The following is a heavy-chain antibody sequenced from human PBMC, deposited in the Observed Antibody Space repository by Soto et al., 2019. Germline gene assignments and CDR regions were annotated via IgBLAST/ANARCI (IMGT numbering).Heavy chain of an antibody. D-gene: IGHD6-19*01. CDR1: GFTFSSYG. J-gene: IGHJ6*02. Sequence: PGGSLRLSCAASGFTFSSYGMHWVRQAPGKGLEWVAVISYCGRNKYFADAVKGRFTISRDNSKNTLYLQMSSLRAEDTAVYYCVKDGSSGWPYFYDMDVWGQGTTVTVSS. V-gene: IGHV3-30*18. CDR3: VKDGSSGWPYFYDMDV. CDR2: ISYCGRNK.